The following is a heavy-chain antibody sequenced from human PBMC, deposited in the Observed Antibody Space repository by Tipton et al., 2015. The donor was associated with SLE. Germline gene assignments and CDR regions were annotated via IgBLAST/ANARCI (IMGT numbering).Heavy chain of an antibody. J-gene: IGHJ4*02. CDR2: ISGSGGST. CDR3: ARDWGYSSAHDMGY. V-gene: IGHV3-23*01. CDR1: GFTFSSYA. D-gene: IGHD6-19*01. Sequence: GSLRLSCAASGFTFSSYAMSWVRQAPGKGLEWVSAISGSGGSTYYADSVKGRFTISRDNSKNTLYLQMNSLRAEDTAVYYCARDWGYSSAHDMGYWGQGTLVTVSS.